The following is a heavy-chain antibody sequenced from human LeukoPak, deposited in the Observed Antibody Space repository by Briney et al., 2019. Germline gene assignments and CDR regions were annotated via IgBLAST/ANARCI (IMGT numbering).Heavy chain of an antibody. CDR2: INNDGSGT. CDR3: ARGPYGSGSYYLY. CDR1: GFTFSSYW. D-gene: IGHD3-10*01. V-gene: IGHV3-74*01. J-gene: IGHJ4*02. Sequence: PGGSLRLSCAASGFTFSSYWMHWVRQAPGKGPVWVSRINNDGSGTTYADSVKGRFTISRDDAKNTLYLQMNSLRAEDTAVYYCARGPYGSGSYYLYWGQGTLVTVSS.